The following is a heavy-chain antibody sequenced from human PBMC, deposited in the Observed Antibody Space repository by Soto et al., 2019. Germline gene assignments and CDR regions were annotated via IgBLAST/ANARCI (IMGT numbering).Heavy chain of an antibody. V-gene: IGHV1-69*13. CDR2: IIPIFGTA. Sequence: SVKVSCKASGGTFSSYAISWVRQAPGQGLEWMGGIIPIFGTANYAQKFQGRVTITADESTSTAYMELSSLRSEDTAVYYCARGLIVGANYYYYGMDVWGQGTTVTVSS. CDR3: ARGLIVGANYYYYGMDV. CDR1: GGTFSSYA. D-gene: IGHD1-26*01. J-gene: IGHJ6*02.